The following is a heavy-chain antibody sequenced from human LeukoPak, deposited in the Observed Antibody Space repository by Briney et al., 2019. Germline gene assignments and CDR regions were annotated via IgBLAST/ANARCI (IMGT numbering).Heavy chain of an antibody. V-gene: IGHV3-7*04. CDR3: VRGCDRASRPYCFDL. Sequence: GGSLRLSCAASGFTFSTYWMSWVRQAPRLGMEWVATIRQDGSETHHVDSVKGRFSISRDNAMTSLYLQMDSLRVEDTAVDYCVRGCDRASRPYCFDLWGQGTLVTVS. J-gene: IGHJ4*02. CDR2: IRQDGSET. CDR1: GFTFSTYW. D-gene: IGHD3-22*01.